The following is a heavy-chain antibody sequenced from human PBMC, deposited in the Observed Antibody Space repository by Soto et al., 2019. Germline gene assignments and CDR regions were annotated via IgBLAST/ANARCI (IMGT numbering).Heavy chain of an antibody. Sequence: GGSLRLSCAASGFTFTSYAMSWVRQAPGKGLEWVSGISGSGGSTHHADPVKGRFTISRDNSKNTVYLQVNSLRAEDTAVYYCAKDPGLKDIATISDFWGQGTLVTVSS. D-gene: IGHD2-15*01. CDR3: AKDPGLKDIATISDF. V-gene: IGHV3-23*01. J-gene: IGHJ4*02. CDR1: GFTFTSYA. CDR2: ISGSGGST.